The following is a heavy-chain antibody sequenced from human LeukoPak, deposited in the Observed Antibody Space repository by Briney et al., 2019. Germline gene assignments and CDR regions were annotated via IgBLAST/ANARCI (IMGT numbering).Heavy chain of an antibody. Sequence: RGSLRLSCAASGFSFSSYAMGWVRLAPGKGLEWVSTIIGKTTSTDYADSVRGRFTISRDNSRNTLSLQMNSLRADDTAVYYCAKASSAIGKNYFDHWGPGTLDPVSS. D-gene: IGHD1-26*01. CDR1: GFSFSSYA. J-gene: IGHJ4*02. V-gene: IGHV3-23*01. CDR3: AKASSAIGKNYFDH. CDR2: IIGKTTST.